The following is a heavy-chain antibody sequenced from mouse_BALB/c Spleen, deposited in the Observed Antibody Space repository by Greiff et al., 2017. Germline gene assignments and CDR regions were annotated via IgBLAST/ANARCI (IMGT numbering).Heavy chain of an antibody. Sequence: QVQLKQSGAELVKPGASVKLSCKASGYTFTSYWMHWVKQRPGQGLEWIGEINPSNGRTNYNEKFKSKATLTVDKSSSTAYMQLSSLTSEDSAVYYCARRGLEEFDYWGQGTTLTVSS. V-gene: IGHV1S81*02. CDR3: ARRGLEEFDY. D-gene: IGHD3-3*01. J-gene: IGHJ2*01. CDR1: GYTFTSYW. CDR2: INPSNGRT.